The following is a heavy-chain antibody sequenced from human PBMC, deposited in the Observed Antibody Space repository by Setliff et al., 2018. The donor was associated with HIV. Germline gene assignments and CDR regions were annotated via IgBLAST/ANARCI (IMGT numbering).Heavy chain of an antibody. CDR2: ISSTSNYI. D-gene: IGHD6-13*01. J-gene: IGHJ6*02. V-gene: IGHV3-21*01. CDR1: GFTFSNYA. Sequence: GESLRLSCAASGFTFSNYAMNWVRQAPGKGLEWVSSISSTSNYIYYADSVKGRFTISRDNAKNSLYLQMNSLRAEDTAVYYCARLIAYYYGMDVWGQGTTVTVSS. CDR3: ARLIAYYYGMDV.